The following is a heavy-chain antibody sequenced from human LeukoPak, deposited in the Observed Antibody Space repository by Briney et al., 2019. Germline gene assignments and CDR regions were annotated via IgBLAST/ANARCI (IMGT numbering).Heavy chain of an antibody. CDR2: IYYSGIT. D-gene: IGHD3-10*01. Sequence: PSETLSLTCTVSGGSMSSYYWIWIRQPPGKGLEWIGYIYYSGITNYNPSVKSRVTISVDTSKNQFSLKLSSVIAADTALYYCARAYYYGSGIDPWGQGTLVTVSS. CDR3: ARAYYYGSGIDP. V-gene: IGHV4-59*01. J-gene: IGHJ5*02. CDR1: GGSMSSYY.